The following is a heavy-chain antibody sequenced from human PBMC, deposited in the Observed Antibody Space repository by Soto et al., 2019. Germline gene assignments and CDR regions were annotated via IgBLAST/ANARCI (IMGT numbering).Heavy chain of an antibody. J-gene: IGHJ4*02. V-gene: IGHV4-38-2*01. CDR2: IYHSGST. D-gene: IGHD1-1*01. CDR3: ARANYYFDY. Sequence: SETLSLTCAVSGYSISSGYYWGWIRQPPGKGLEWIGSIYHSGSTYYSPSLKSRVTISVGTSKNQFSLKLSSVTAADTAVYYCARANYYFDYWGQGTLVTVSS. CDR1: GYSISSGYY.